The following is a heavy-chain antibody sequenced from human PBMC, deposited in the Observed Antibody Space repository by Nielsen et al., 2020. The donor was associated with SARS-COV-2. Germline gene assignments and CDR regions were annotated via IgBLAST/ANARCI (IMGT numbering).Heavy chain of an antibody. CDR1: GFTFSSYG. Sequence: ALKLSCAASGFTFSSYGMHWVRQAPGKGLEWVSGISWNSGSIGYADSVKGRFTISRDNAKNSLYLQMNSLRAEDTALYYCAKLEGPTDYWGQGTLVTVSS. D-gene: IGHD3-3*01. J-gene: IGHJ4*02. V-gene: IGHV3-9*01. CDR2: ISWNSGSI. CDR3: AKLEGPTDY.